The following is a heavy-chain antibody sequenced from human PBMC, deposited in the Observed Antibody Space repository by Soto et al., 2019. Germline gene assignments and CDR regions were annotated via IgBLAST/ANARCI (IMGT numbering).Heavy chain of an antibody. CDR3: ARYCSGGSCYSSHFDY. Sequence: QVQLQESGPGLVKPSQTLSLTCTVSGGSISSGGYYWSWIRQHPGKGLEWIGYIFYSGSTYYNPSLTSRGTIAVDTSKNQFSLKLSSVTAADTAVYYCARYCSGGSCYSSHFDYWGQGTLVTVSS. CDR1: GGSISSGGYY. J-gene: IGHJ4*02. CDR2: IFYSGST. D-gene: IGHD2-15*01. V-gene: IGHV4-31*03.